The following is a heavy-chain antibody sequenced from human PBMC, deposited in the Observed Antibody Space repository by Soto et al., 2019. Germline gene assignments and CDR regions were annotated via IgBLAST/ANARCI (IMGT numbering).Heavy chain of an antibody. J-gene: IGHJ4*02. V-gene: IGHV4-28*03. CDR3: ARDNMAMTDY. CDR1: GYSISSSNW. CDR2: IYYSGTT. D-gene: IGHD2-2*01. Sequence: PSETLSLTCAVSGYSISSSNWWGWIRQPPGKGLEWIGYIYYSGTTYYNPSLKSRVTMSVDTSKNQFSLKLSSVTAADTAVYYCARDNMAMTDYWGQGTLVTVSS.